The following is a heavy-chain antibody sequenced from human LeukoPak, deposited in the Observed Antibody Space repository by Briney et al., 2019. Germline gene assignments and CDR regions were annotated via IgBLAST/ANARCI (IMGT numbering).Heavy chain of an antibody. Sequence: SVKVSCKASGGTFSSYAISWVRQAPGQGLEWMGGIIPIFGTADYAQKFQGRVTITADESTSTAYMELSSLRSEDTAVYYCARSQGYCSSTSCYNGFDYWGQGTLVTVSS. CDR3: ARSQGYCSSTSCYNGFDY. CDR2: IIPIFGTA. V-gene: IGHV1-69*13. CDR1: GGTFSSYA. J-gene: IGHJ4*02. D-gene: IGHD2-2*02.